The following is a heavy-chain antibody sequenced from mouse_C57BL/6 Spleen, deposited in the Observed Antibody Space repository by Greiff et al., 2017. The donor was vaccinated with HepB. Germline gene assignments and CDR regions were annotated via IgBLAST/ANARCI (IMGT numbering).Heavy chain of an antibody. Sequence: VQLKESGPGLVKPSQSLSLTCSVTGYSITSGYYWNWIRQFPGNKLEWMGYISYDGSNNYNPSLKNRISITRDTSKNQFFLKLNSVTTEDTATYYCARYSVFDYFDYWGQGTTLTVSS. J-gene: IGHJ2*01. CDR2: ISYDGSN. V-gene: IGHV3-6*01. CDR3: ARYSVFDYFDY. CDR1: GYSITSGYY.